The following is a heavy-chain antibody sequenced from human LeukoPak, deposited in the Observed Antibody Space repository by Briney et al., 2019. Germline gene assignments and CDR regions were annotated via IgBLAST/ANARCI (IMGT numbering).Heavy chain of an antibody. CDR2: IYYSGST. D-gene: IGHD5-18*01. V-gene: IGHV4-39*01. Sequence: PSETLSLTCTVSGGSISSSSYYWRWIRQPPGKGREWIGSIYYSGSTYYTPSLKSRVTISVDTSKNQFSLKLSSVTAADTAVYYCARHRSSLDTAMGKLDYWGQGTLVTVSS. CDR3: ARHRSSLDTAMGKLDY. J-gene: IGHJ4*02. CDR1: GGSISSSSYY.